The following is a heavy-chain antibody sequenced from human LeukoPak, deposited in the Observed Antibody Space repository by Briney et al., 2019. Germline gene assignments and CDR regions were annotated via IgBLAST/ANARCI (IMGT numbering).Heavy chain of an antibody. Sequence: GGSLRLSCAASGFTFSSYAMSWVRQAPGKGLGWVSAISGSGGSTYYADSVKGRLTISRDNSKNTLYLQMNSLRAEDTAVYHCAKSDCSGGSCYPLYYYMDGWGKGTTVTVSS. CDR3: AKSDCSGGSCYPLYYYMDG. V-gene: IGHV3-23*01. J-gene: IGHJ6*03. D-gene: IGHD2-15*01. CDR1: GFTFSSYA. CDR2: ISGSGGST.